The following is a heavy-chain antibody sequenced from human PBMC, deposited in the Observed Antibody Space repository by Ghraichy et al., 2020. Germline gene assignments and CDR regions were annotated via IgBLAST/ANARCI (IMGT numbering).Heavy chain of an antibody. CDR3: ARDYLVGATPDAFDI. V-gene: IGHV1-18*01. CDR2: ISVYNGNT. D-gene: IGHD1-26*01. J-gene: IGHJ3*02. Sequence: ASVKVSCKASGYTFTSYGVSWVRQAPGQGLEWMGWISVYNGNTKYAQKLQGRVTLTTDTSTSTAYVELRSLRSDDTAVYYCARDYLVGATPDAFDIWGQGTMVTVSS. CDR1: GYTFTSYG.